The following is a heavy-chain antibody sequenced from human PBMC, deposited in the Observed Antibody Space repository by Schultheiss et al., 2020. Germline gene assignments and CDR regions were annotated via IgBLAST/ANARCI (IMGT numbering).Heavy chain of an antibody. CDR2: IGTAGDT. CDR3: ASFPRPYY. CDR1: GFTFSSYD. V-gene: IGHV3-13*01. D-gene: IGHD3-16*01. Sequence: GASLRLSCAASGFTFSSYDMHWVRQATGKGLEWVSAIGTAGDTYYPGSVKGRFTISRENAKNTLTLQMNSLRAEDTAVYYCASFPRPYYWGQGTLVTVSS. J-gene: IGHJ4*02.